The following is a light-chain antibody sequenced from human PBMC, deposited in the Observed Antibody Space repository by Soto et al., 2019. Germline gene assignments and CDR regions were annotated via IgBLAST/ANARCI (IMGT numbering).Light chain of an antibody. CDR1: QDIRND. J-gene: IGKJ1*01. CDR2: AAS. Sequence: AIQMTQSPSSLSASVGDRVTLTCRAIQDIRNDLGWYQQKPGLAPKFLIYAASNLQIGVPSRFSGSGSGRDFTLTITSLQPEDFATYFCVQHYNFPPTFGQGTKVDIK. V-gene: IGKV1-6*01. CDR3: VQHYNFPPT.